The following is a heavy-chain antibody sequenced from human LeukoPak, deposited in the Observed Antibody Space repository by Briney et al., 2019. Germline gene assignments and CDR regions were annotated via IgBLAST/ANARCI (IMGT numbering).Heavy chain of an antibody. CDR3: AKEYDSSGFFDY. J-gene: IGHJ4*02. CDR1: GFTFSSYA. D-gene: IGHD3-22*01. CDR2: ISGRGGST. V-gene: IGHV3-23*01. Sequence: TGGSLRLSCAASGFTFSSYAMHWVRQAPGKGLEWVSAISGRGGSTYYTDSVKGRFTISRDTSKNTLYLQMNSLRAEDTAVYYCAKEYDSSGFFDYWGQGTLVTVSS.